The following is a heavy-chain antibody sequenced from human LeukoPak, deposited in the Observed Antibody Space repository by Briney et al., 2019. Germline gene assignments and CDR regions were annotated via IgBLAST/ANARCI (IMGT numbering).Heavy chain of an antibody. D-gene: IGHD2-15*01. CDR1: GYSFTSYW. V-gene: IGHV5-10-1*01. CDR2: IDPSDSYT. J-gene: IGHJ5*02. Sequence: GESLKISCRGSGYSFTSYWISWVRQMPGKGLEWMGRIDPSDSYTKYNPPLQGHVTISDDKSTSTAYLQWSSLKASDTAMYYCARQGYCGGGTCYSRWFDPWGQGTLVTVSS. CDR3: ARQGYCGGGTCYSRWFDP.